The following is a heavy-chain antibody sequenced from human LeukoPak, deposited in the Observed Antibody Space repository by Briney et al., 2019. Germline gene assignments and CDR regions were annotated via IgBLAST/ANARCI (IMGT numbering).Heavy chain of an antibody. Sequence: ASVKVSCKASGYTFTGYYMHWVRQAPGQGLEWMGWINPNSGGTNYAQKFQGRVTMTRDTSISTAYMELSRLRSDDTAVYYCARGTYYYDSSGYYRDAFDIWGQGTMVTVSS. V-gene: IGHV1-2*02. CDR1: GYTFTGYY. CDR2: INPNSGGT. J-gene: IGHJ3*02. D-gene: IGHD3-22*01. CDR3: ARGTYYYDSSGYYRDAFDI.